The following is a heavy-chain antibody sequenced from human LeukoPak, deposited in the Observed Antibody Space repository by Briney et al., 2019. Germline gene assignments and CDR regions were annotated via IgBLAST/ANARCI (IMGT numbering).Heavy chain of an antibody. CDR2: INHSGST. CDR3: ARARRGYVRLDY. V-gene: IGHV4-34*01. Sequence: PSETLSLTCAVSGGSFSGYYWTWIRQSPGKGLEWIGEINHSGSTNYNPSLTRRVTMSVDTSKNQFSLNLSAATAADTAVYYCARARRGYVRLDYWGQGTQVTVSS. J-gene: IGHJ4*02. D-gene: IGHD5-12*01. CDR1: GGSFSGYY.